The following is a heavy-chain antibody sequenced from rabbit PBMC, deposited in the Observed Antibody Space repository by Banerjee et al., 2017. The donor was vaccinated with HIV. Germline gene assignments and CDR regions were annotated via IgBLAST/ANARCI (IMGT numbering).Heavy chain of an antibody. CDR1: GIDFSSSG. V-gene: IGHV1S47*01. J-gene: IGHJ4*01. D-gene: IGHD6-1*01. CDR3: AIYAVYGYLSL. Sequence: EESGGGLVQPGGSLKLSCKASGIDFSSSGISWVRQAPGKGLEWIAYIYPDYDSTDYASWVNGRFTISFDNAQNTVFLQMTSLTAADTATYFCAIYAVYGYLSLWGPGTLVTVS. CDR2: IYPDYDST.